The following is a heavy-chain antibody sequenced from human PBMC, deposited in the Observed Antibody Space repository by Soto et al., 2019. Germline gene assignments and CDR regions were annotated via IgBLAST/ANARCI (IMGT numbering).Heavy chain of an antibody. D-gene: IGHD6-13*01. CDR2: IYYSGST. CDR1: GGSISSYY. CDR3: ARYSVAAAGTLPYYYYYMDV. J-gene: IGHJ6*03. V-gene: IGHV4-59*08. Sequence: TLSLTCTVSGGSISSYYWSWIRQPPGKGLEWIGYIYYSGSTNYNPSLKSRVTISVDTSKNQFSLKLSSVTAADTAVYYCARYSVAAAGTLPYYYYYMDVWGKGTTVTVSS.